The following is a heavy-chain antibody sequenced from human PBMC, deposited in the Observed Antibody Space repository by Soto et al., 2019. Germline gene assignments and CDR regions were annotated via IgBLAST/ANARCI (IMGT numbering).Heavy chain of an antibody. V-gene: IGHV4-34*01. Sequence: PSETLSLTCAVYGGSFSGYYWTWIRQPPGTGLEWIGEINHSGSTNYNPSLKSRVTISVDTSKNQFSLKLSSVTAADTAVYYCARGYGSGSVRVGYYYYGMDVWGQGTTVTVSS. J-gene: IGHJ6*02. CDR1: GGSFSGYY. D-gene: IGHD3-10*01. CDR3: ARGYGSGSVRVGYYYYGMDV. CDR2: INHSGST.